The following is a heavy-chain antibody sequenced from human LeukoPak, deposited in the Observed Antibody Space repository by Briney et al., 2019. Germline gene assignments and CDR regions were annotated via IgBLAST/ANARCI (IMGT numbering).Heavy chain of an antibody. Sequence: ASVKVSCKTSGYSESFYGITWVRQVAGQGLEWMGWISAQHGQTEYAPNSQDRVTMTTDTYTNTAYMELRRLRSDDTAVYYCAGSLGYCTSNVCYLKYWGQGTLVTVSS. D-gene: IGHD2-8*01. CDR3: AGSLGYCTSNVCYLKY. CDR1: GYSESFYG. CDR2: ISAQHGQT. V-gene: IGHV1-18*01. J-gene: IGHJ4*02.